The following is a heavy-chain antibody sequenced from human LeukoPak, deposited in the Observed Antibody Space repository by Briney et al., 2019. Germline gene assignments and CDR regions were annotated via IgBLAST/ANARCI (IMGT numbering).Heavy chain of an antibody. J-gene: IGHJ4*02. V-gene: IGHV3-23*01. CDR3: ARGAPIDY. Sequence: GGSLRLSCAASGFSFSSYAMSWVRQAPGRGLEWVSIISGSAGTTFYADSVKGRFTISRDNAKNTLYLQMDSLRVDDTAVYYCARGAPIDYWGQGTLVTVSS. CDR2: ISGSAGTT. CDR1: GFSFSSYA.